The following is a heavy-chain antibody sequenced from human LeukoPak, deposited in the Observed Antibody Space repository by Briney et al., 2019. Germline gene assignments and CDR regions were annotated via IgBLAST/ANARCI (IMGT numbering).Heavy chain of an antibody. CDR2: IYHGGST. J-gene: IGHJ2*01. D-gene: IGHD3-22*01. CDR3: ARGYDSSGYCYGINWYFDL. Sequence: SETLSLTCAVSGYSISSDYYWGWIRQPPGKGLEWIGSIYHGGSTYYNPSLKSRFTISVDTSKNQFSLKLSSVTAADTAVYYCARGYDSSGYCYGINWYFDLWGRGTLVTVSS. CDR1: GYSISSDYY. V-gene: IGHV4-38-2*01.